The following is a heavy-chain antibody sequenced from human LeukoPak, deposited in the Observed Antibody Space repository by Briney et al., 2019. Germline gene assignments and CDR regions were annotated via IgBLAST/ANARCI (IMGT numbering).Heavy chain of an antibody. CDR2: INPNSGGT. J-gene: IGHJ6*02. CDR3: ARGGYSSSWYSKWGAYYYYGMDV. V-gene: IGHV1-2*04. CDR1: GYTFTGYY. D-gene: IGHD6-13*01. Sequence: AASVKVSCKASGYTFTGYYMHWVRQAPGRGLEWMGWINPNSGGTNYAQKFQGWVTMTRDTSISTAYMELSRLRSDDTAVYYCARGGYSSSWYSKWGAYYYYGMDVWGQGTTVTVSS.